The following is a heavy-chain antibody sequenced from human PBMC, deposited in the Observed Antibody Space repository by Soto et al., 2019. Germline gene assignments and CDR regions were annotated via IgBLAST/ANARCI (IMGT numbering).Heavy chain of an antibody. D-gene: IGHD4-4*01. CDR2: ISYDGSNK. CDR1: GFTFSSYG. V-gene: IGHV3-30*18. CDR3: EKIIQSGAFAI. J-gene: IGHJ3*02. Sequence: GGSLRLSCAASGFTFSSYGMHWVRQAPGKGLEWVAVISYDGSNKYYADSVKGRFTISRDNSKNTLYLQMNSLRAEDTAVYYCEKIIQSGAFAIWGQGTMVTVSS.